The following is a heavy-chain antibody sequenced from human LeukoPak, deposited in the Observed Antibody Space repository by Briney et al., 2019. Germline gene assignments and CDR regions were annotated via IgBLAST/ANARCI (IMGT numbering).Heavy chain of an antibody. V-gene: IGHV4-30-4*08. CDR2: IYYSGST. CDR1: GGSISSGDYY. J-gene: IGHJ4*02. CDR3: ARGNDFWSGYLYDY. Sequence: SQTLSLTCTVSGGSISSGDYYWSWIRQPPGKGLEWIGYIYYSGSTYYNPSLKSRVTISVDTSKNQFPLKLSSVTAADTAVYYCARGNDFWSGYLYDYWGQGTLVTVSS. D-gene: IGHD3-3*01.